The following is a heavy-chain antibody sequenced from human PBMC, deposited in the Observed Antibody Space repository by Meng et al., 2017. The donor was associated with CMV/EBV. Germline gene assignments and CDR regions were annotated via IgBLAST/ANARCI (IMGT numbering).Heavy chain of an antibody. J-gene: IGHJ6*02. Sequence: SETLSLTCAVYGGSFSGYYWSWIRQPPGKGLEWIGEINHSGSTNYNPSLKSRVTISVDTSKNQFSLKLSSVTAADTAVYYCARGQGDFWSGYSVYYYYGMDVWGQETTVTVSS. CDR3: ARGQGDFWSGYSVYYYYGMDV. D-gene: IGHD3-3*01. V-gene: IGHV4-34*01. CDR1: GGSFSGYY. CDR2: INHSGST.